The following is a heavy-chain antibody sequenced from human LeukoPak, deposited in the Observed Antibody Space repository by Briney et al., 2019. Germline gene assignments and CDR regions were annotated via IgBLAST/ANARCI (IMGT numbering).Heavy chain of an antibody. V-gene: IGHV1-2*02. J-gene: IGHJ6*03. D-gene: IGHD2-8*01. CDR1: GYTFTSYD. CDR2: MNPNSGDT. CDR3: ARMMYARKYYMDV. Sequence: GSVKVSCKASGYTFTSYDINWVRQATGQGLEWMGWMNPNSGDTNYAQKFQGRVTMTRDTSISTAYMELSGLRFDDAAVYYCARMMYARKYYMDVWGKGTTVTVSS.